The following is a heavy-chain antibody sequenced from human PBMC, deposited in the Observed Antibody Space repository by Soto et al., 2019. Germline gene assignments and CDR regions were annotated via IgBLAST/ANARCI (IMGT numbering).Heavy chain of an antibody. CDR3: SRDSWGDFDH. CDR2: IIPMFGKA. D-gene: IGHD7-27*01. J-gene: IGHJ4*02. V-gene: IGHV1-69*13. Sequence: SVKVSCKASGGTFSSYGFSWVRQAPGQGLEWMGGIIPMFGKANYAQKFQGRVTITADESTSTVYMELSSLRSEDTAVYYCSRDSWGDFDHWGQGTLVTVSS. CDR1: GGTFSSYG.